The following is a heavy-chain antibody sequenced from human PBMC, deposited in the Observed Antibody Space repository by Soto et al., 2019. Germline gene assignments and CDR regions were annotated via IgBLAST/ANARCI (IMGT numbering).Heavy chain of an antibody. CDR2: VYYTGST. CDR3: GRLEGLATISYYFDY. J-gene: IGHJ4*02. CDR1: GGSIRGYY. Sequence: SETLSLTCTVSGGSIRGYYWGWIRQTPGKGLEWIGNVYYTGSTNYNPSLKSRVTISVDTSNNQFSLKLMSLSAADTAVYYCGRLEGLATISYYFDYWGQGALVTVSS. D-gene: IGHD3-9*01. V-gene: IGHV4-59*08.